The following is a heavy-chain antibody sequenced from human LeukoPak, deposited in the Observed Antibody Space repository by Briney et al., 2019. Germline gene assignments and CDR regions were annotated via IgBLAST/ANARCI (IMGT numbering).Heavy chain of an antibody. CDR1: GGSVSGYY. CDR2: VYYSGST. D-gene: IGHD2-15*01. CDR3: ARIHRYCSGGACYVLDN. J-gene: IGHJ4*02. V-gene: IGHV4-59*02. Sequence: SETLSLTCVVSGGSVSGYYWGWIRQPPGRGLEWIGYVYYSGSTNYNPSFKSRITVSVDTSRNQFSLQLSSVTAADTAVYYCARIHRYCSGGACYVLDNWGQGTLVAVSS.